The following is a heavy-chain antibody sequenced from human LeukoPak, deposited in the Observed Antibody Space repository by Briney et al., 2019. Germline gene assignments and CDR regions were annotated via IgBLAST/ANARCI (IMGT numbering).Heavy chain of an antibody. CDR2: ISSSSSFI. D-gene: IGHD3-22*01. V-gene: IGHV3-21*01. CDR3: ARDQRYYYDSSGYVDY. CDR1: GFTFSTYT. Sequence: GGSLRLSCAASGFTFSTYTMNWVRQTPEKGLEWVSAISSSSSFIYYADSVKGRFTISRDNAKNSLYLQMNSLRAEDTAVYYCARDQRYYYDSSGYVDYWGQGTLVTVSS. J-gene: IGHJ4*02.